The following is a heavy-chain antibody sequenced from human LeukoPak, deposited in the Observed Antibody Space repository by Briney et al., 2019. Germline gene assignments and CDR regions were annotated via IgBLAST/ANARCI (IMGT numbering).Heavy chain of an antibody. J-gene: IGHJ6*02. CDR1: GGSISSSSYY. V-gene: IGHV4-39*01. Sequence: SETLSLTCTVSGGSISSSSYYWGWIRQPPGKGLEWIGSIYYGGTTYYNPSLKSRVTISVDTSKNQFSLKLSSVTAADTAVYYCARRPGMDVWGQGTTVTVCS. CDR2: IYYGGTT. CDR3: ARRPGMDV.